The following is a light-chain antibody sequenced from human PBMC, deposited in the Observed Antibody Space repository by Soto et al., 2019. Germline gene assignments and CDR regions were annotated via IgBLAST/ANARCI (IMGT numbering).Light chain of an antibody. J-gene: IGKJ4*01. CDR2: WAS. CDR1: QSVLYSSTNKNY. V-gene: IGKV4-1*01. CDR3: QQYFTTPRLG. Sequence: DIVMTQSPDSLAVSLGERATINCKSSQSVLYSSTNKNYLAWYQQKPGQPPKLLIYWASTRESGVPDRFSGSGSGTDFTLTISSLQAEDVAVYYCQQYFTTPRLGFGGGTKVDIK.